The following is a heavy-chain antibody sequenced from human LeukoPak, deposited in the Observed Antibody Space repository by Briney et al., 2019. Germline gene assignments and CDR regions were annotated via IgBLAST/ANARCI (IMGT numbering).Heavy chain of an antibody. D-gene: IGHD4-23*01. V-gene: IGHV3-53*01. Sequence: GGSLRLSCVVSGFTVSANYMSWVRQAPGKGLEWVSLIYSGGSTYYADSVKGRFTISRDNSKNTLYLQMNSLRAEDTAVYYCARRAGGYSHPYDYWGQGTLVTVSS. J-gene: IGHJ4*02. CDR1: GFTVSANY. CDR3: ARRAGGYSHPYDY. CDR2: IYSGGST.